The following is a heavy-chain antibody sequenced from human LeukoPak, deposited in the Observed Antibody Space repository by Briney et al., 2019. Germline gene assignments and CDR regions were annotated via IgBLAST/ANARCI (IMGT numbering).Heavy chain of an antibody. CDR3: ASSYSNYVLLPYI. Sequence: SETLSLTCTVSGGSISSYYWSWIRQPPGKGLEWIGYIYYSGSTNYNPSLKSRVTISVDTSKNQFSLKLSSVTAADTAVYYCASSYSNYVLLPYIGGQGTLVTVSS. CDR2: IYYSGST. D-gene: IGHD4-4*01. V-gene: IGHV4-59*08. J-gene: IGHJ4*02. CDR1: GGSISSYY.